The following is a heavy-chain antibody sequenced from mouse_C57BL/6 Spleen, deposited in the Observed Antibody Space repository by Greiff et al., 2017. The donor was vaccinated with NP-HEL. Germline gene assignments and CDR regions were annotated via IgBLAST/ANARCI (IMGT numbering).Heavy chain of an antibody. J-gene: IGHJ3*01. CDR1: GFTFSSYA. D-gene: IGHD4-1*01. CDR3: ARDNWGDDWFAY. CDR2: ISDGGSYT. Sequence: VQLKESGGGLVKPGGSLKLSCAASGFTFSSYAMSWVRQTPEKRLEWVATISDGGSYTYYPDNVKGRFTISRDNAKNNLYLQMSHLKSEDTAMYDCARDNWGDDWFAYWGQGTLVTVSA. V-gene: IGHV5-4*01.